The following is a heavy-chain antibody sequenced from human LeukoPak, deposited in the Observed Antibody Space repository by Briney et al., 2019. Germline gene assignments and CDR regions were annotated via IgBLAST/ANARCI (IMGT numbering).Heavy chain of an antibody. CDR2: IYYSGST. D-gene: IGHD3-22*01. CDR3: ARTAVMYYYDSSGYWFDY. Sequence: SETLSLTCTVSGGSISSYYWSWIRQPPGKGLEWIGYIYYSGSTNYNPSLKSRVTISVDTSKNQFSLKLSSVTAADTAVYYCARTAVMYYYDSSGYWFDYWGQGTLVTVSS. CDR1: GGSISSYY. V-gene: IGHV4-59*01. J-gene: IGHJ4*02.